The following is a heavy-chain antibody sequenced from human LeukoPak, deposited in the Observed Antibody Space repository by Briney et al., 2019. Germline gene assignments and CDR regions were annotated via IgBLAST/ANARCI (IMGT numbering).Heavy chain of an antibody. D-gene: IGHD2-2*01. V-gene: IGHV3-20*04. CDR1: GFTFDDYG. CDR2: INWNGGST. CDR3: ARAVPANPPYMDV. J-gene: IGHJ6*03. Sequence: GGSLRLXCAASGFTFDDYGMSWVRQAPGKGLEWVSGINWNGGSTGYADSVKGRFTISRDNAKNSLYLQMNSLRAEDTALYYCARAVPANPPYMDVWGKGTTVTVSS.